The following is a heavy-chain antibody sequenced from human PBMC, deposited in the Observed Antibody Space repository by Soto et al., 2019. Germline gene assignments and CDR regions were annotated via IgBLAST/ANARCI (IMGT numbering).Heavy chain of an antibody. J-gene: IGHJ4*02. V-gene: IGHV3-73*01. Sequence: LRLSCAASGFTFSGSAMHWVRQASGKGLGWVGRIRSKANSYATAYAASVKGRFTISRDDLKNTAYLQMSILKTEDTAVYYCTTRKVAAAGRTLTLFDYWGQGTVVNVSS. CDR2: IRSKANSYAT. CDR3: TTRKVAAAGRTLTLFDY. CDR1: GFTFSGSA. D-gene: IGHD6-13*01.